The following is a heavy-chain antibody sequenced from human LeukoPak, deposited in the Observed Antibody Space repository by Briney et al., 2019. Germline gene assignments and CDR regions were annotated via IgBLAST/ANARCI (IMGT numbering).Heavy chain of an antibody. CDR1: GFTFSSYV. CDR3: AKARKPYYDNSGIDH. J-gene: IGHJ4*02. V-gene: IGHV3-23*01. CDR2: ISGRGSST. D-gene: IGHD3-22*01. Sequence: GGSLRLSCAASGFTFSSYVMSWVRQAPGKGLEWVSIISGRGSSTYYADSVKGRFTISRDNSKNTLYLQMNSLRAEDTAIFYCAKARKPYYDNSGIDHWGQGTLVTVSS.